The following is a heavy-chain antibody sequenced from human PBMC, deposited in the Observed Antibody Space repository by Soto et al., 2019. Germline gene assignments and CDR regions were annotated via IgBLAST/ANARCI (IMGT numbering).Heavy chain of an antibody. V-gene: IGHV3-23*01. CDR3: AKARGYSYGSQLEALDY. D-gene: IGHD5-18*01. J-gene: IGHJ4*02. Sequence: EVQLLESGGGLVQPGGSLRLSCAASGFTFSSYAMSWVRQAPGKGLEWVSAISGSGGSTYYADSVKGRFTISRDNSKNTLYLQMSSLRAEDTAVYYCAKARGYSYGSQLEALDYWGQGTLVTVSS. CDR2: ISGSGGST. CDR1: GFTFSSYA.